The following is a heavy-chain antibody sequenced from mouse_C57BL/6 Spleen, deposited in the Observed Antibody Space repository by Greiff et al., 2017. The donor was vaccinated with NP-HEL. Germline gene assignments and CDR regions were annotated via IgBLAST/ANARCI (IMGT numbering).Heavy chain of an antibody. J-gene: IGHJ4*01. V-gene: IGHV1-50*01. Sequence: VQLQQSGAELVKPGASVKLSCKASGYTFTSYWMQWVKQRPGQGLEWIGEIDPSDSYTNYNQKSKGKATLTVDTSSSTAYMQLSSLTSYDSAVDYCARSTAMDYWGQGTSVTVSS. CDR1: GYTFTSYW. CDR3: ARSTAMDY. CDR2: IDPSDSYT.